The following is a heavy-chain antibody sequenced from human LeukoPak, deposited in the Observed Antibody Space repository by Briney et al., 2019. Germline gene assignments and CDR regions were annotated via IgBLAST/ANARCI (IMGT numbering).Heavy chain of an antibody. Sequence: ASVKVSCKASGYTFTSYDINWVRQATGKGLEWMGWMNPNSGNTGYAQKFQGRVTMTRNTSISTAYMELSSLRSEDTAVYYCARRTKWLSRFDPWGQGTLVTVSS. CDR1: GYTFTSYD. CDR3: ARRTKWLSRFDP. D-gene: IGHD3-22*01. J-gene: IGHJ5*02. V-gene: IGHV1-8*01. CDR2: MNPNSGNT.